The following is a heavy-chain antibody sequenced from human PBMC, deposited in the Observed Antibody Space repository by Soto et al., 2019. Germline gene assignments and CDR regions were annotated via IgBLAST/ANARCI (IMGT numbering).Heavy chain of an antibody. CDR2: FDPEDGET. D-gene: IGHD6-6*01. V-gene: IGHV1-24*01. CDR1: GYTLTELS. CDR3: ATGSYSRSRRAYYYYGMDV. Sequence: ASVKVSCKVSGYTLTELSMHWVRQAPGKGLEWMGGFDPEDGETIYAQKFQGRVTMTEDTSTDTAYMELSSLRSEDTAVYYCATGSYSRSRRAYYYYGMDVWGQGTTVTVSS. J-gene: IGHJ6*02.